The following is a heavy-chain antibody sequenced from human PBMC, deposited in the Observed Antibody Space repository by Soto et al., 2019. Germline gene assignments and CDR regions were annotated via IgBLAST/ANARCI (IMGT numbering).Heavy chain of an antibody. V-gene: IGHV4-34*01. D-gene: IGHD1-26*01. CDR3: ARGVASSGSYYSPRYYYGMDV. CDR1: GGSFSGYY. J-gene: IGHJ6*02. CDR2: INHSGST. Sequence: PSETLSLTCAVYGGSFSGYYWSWIRQPPGKGLEWIGEINHSGSTNYNPSLKSRVTISVDTSKNQFSLKLSSVTAADTAVYYCARGVASSGSYYSPRYYYGMDVWGQGTTVTVS.